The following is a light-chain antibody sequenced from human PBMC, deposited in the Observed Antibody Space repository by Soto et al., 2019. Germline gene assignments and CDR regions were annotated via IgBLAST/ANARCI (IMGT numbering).Light chain of an antibody. V-gene: IGKV1-33*01. J-gene: IGKJ2*01. CDR2: GAS. CDR3: LPNDDVPPT. CDR1: KDISNY. Sequence: DIRMTQSPCSLSASVGDRVTITCQASKDISNYLNWYQQKPGKAPNLLIYGASNLKSGVPSRFSGSGSGTDFALTIISLQPEDVAIYYCLPNDDVPPTFGQGTKLEIK.